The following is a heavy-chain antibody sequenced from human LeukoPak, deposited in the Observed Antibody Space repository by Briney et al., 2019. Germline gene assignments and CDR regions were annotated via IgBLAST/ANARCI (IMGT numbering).Heavy chain of an antibody. J-gene: IGHJ4*02. D-gene: IGHD3-22*01. CDR3: ARADSSGYAFDY. V-gene: IGHV4-59*01. Sequence: SETLSLTCTVSGGSIGSYYWSWIRQPPGKGLEWIGYIYYSGSTNYNPSLKSRVTISVDTSKNQFSLKLSSVTAADTAVYYCARADSSGYAFDYWGQGTLVTVSS. CDR2: IYYSGST. CDR1: GGSIGSYY.